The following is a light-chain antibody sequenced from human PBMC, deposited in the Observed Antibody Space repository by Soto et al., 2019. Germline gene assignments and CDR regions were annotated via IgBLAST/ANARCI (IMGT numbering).Light chain of an antibody. J-gene: IGLJ3*02. V-gene: IGLV2-23*01. CDR3: CSYSPFTTVV. Sequence: QSALTQPAAVSGAPVQSITISCTGTSSDVGSYNQASWYQQHQGKDPKLMIYEDNKRPSGVSNRFSGSKSGNTASLTISGLQAEDEAHYYCCSYSPFTTVVFGGGTKVTVL. CDR2: EDN. CDR1: SSDVGSYNQ.